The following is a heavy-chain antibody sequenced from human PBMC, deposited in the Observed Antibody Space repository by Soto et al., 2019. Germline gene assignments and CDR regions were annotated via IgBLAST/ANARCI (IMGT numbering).Heavy chain of an antibody. CDR1: GGSISSSSYY. CDR3: ARHGDFGIVVVPAAMLVGWWFDP. V-gene: IGHV4-39*01. J-gene: IGHJ5*02. D-gene: IGHD2-2*01. CDR2: IYYSGST. Sequence: PSETLSLTCTVSGGSISSSSYYWGWIRQPPGKGLEWIGSIYYSGSTYYNPSLKSRVTISVDTSKNQFSLKLSSVTAADTAVYYCARHGDFGIVVVPAAMLVGWWFDPWGQGTLVTVSS.